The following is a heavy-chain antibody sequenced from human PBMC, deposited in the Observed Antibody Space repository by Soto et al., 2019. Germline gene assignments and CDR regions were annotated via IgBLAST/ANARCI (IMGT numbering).Heavy chain of an antibody. D-gene: IGHD3-10*01. Sequence: QVQLVESGGGVVQPGRSLRLSCAASGFTFSSYGMHWVRQAPGKGLEWVAAISYDGGNKYYADSVKGRVTISRDNSKNTLALQMNPLRAEETAVYYCTKGLWFGESPDYWGQGTLVTVSS. J-gene: IGHJ4*02. CDR1: GFTFSSYG. V-gene: IGHV3-30*18. CDR3: TKGLWFGESPDY. CDR2: ISYDGGNK.